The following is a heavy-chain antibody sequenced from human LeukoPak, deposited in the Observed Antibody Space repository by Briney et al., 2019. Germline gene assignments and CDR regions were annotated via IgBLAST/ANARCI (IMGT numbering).Heavy chain of an antibody. J-gene: IGHJ4*02. V-gene: IGHV3-30*01. CDR1: GFTFSNYA. CDR2: ISSGGTYE. CDR3: ARDSTYYYDSGSSGPHYFDN. D-gene: IGHD3-10*01. Sequence: GGSLRLSCAASGFTFSNYAMHWVRQAPGKGLEWVSLISSGGTYEYYADPVKGRFTISRDNSKNTLYLQLNSLRAEDTAVYYCARDSTYYYDSGSSGPHYFDNWGQGTLVTVSS.